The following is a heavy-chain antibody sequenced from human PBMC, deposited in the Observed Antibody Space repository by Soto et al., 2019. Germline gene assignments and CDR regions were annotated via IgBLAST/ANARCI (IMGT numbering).Heavy chain of an antibody. CDR1: GFTFSSYA. D-gene: IGHD2-15*01. J-gene: IGHJ3*02. CDR2: ISGSGGST. Sequence: GGSLRLSCAASGFTFSSYAMSWVRQAPGKGLEWVSAISGSGGSTYYADSVKGRFTISRDNSKNTLYLQMNSLRAEDTAVYYCAKDQGLGYCSGGSCLGAFDIWGQGTMVTVSS. V-gene: IGHV3-23*01. CDR3: AKDQGLGYCSGGSCLGAFDI.